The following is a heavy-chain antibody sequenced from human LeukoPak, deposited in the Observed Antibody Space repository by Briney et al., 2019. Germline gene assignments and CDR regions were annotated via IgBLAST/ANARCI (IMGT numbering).Heavy chain of an antibody. CDR1: GFTFSSYG. CDR3: TRGSPTNGGSYWALFDY. CDR2: ISGSDNTI. D-gene: IGHD1-26*01. J-gene: IGHJ4*02. Sequence: PGGSLRLSCAASGFTFSSYGFNWVRQAPGKGLEWVSFISGSDNTIYYTDSVKGRFTISRDNAKNSLFLQMNSLRDEDTAVYYCTRGSPTNGGSYWALFDYWGQGAQVTVSS. V-gene: IGHV3-48*03.